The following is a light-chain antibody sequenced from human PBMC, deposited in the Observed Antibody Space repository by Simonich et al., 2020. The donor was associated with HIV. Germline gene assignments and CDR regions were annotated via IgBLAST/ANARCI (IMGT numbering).Light chain of an antibody. Sequence: DIQMTQSPSTLSASVGDRVTITCRATQSLGIWLAWYQQKPGKAPNLLIYQASTLQSGVPSRFSGSGSGTDFTLTISRLEPEDFAVYYCQQYGSSPMTFGQGTKVEIK. V-gene: IGKV1-5*03. CDR1: QSLGIW. CDR2: QAS. CDR3: QQYGSSPMT. J-gene: IGKJ1*01.